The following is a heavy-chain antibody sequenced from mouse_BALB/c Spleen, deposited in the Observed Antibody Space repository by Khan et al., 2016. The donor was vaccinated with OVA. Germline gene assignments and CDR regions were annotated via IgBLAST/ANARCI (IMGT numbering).Heavy chain of an antibody. CDR1: DYTFTSYY. D-gene: IGHD2-2*01. CDR3: ARGGYGAFAY. CDR2: IYPGNINT. V-gene: IGHV1S56*01. Sequence: VQLMESGPELVKPGASVRISCKASDYTFTSYYIHWVKQRPGQGLEWIGWIYPGNINTNYTERFKGKATLTADKSSSTAYMHLSSLTSEDSAVYFWARGGYGAFAYWGQGTLVTVSA. J-gene: IGHJ3*01.